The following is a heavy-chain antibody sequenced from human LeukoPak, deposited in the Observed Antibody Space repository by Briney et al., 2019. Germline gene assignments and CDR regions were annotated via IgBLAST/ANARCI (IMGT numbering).Heavy chain of an antibody. V-gene: IGHV4-59*01. CDR3: ARDRGSGYWFDC. CDR2: IYSSGST. D-gene: IGHD3-3*01. J-gene: IGHJ4*02. Sequence: SETVSLTCAVSGGCISSYYWSWIRQSPGKGLEWIGYIYSSGSTNYNPFLKSRVTISPDTSKNQFFLKLRSVTTADTAVYYCARDRGSGYWFDCWGQGTLVTVSS. CDR1: GGCISSYY.